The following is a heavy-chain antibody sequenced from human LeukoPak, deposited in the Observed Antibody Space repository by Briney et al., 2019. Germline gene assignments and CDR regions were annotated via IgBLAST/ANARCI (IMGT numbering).Heavy chain of an antibody. V-gene: IGHV3-20*01. CDR1: GFTFDYYG. J-gene: IGHJ6*03. Sequence: GGSLRLSCAASGFTFDYYGMSGVRQAPGKGLEWVSGINWNGGSTGYADSVKGRFTISRDNAKNSLYLQMNSLRAEDTALYHCARMAGGSYLNYMDVWGKGTTVTVSS. D-gene: IGHD1-26*01. CDR2: INWNGGST. CDR3: ARMAGGSYLNYMDV.